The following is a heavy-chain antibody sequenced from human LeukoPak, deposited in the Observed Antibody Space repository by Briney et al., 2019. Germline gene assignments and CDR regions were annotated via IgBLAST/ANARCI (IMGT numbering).Heavy chain of an antibody. CDR3: ARQRISSFSDY. V-gene: IGHV4-39*01. CDR2: IYYSGST. Sequence: SETLSLTCTVSGGSISSSSYYWGWIRQPPGKGLEWIGSIYYSGSTYYKPSLKSRVTISADTSKNQFSLKLSSVTAADTAVYYCARQRISSFSDYWGQGTLVTVSS. D-gene: IGHD6-13*01. CDR1: GGSISSSSYY. J-gene: IGHJ4*02.